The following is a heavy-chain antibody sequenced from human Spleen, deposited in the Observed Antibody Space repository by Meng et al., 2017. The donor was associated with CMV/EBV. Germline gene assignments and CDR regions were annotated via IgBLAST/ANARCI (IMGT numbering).Heavy chain of an antibody. V-gene: IGHV4-34*01. CDR1: GGSFSGYY. D-gene: IGHD3-22*01. Sequence: QVQLQQWGAGLLKPSETLSLTCAVYGGSFSGYYWSWIRQPPGKGLEWIGEINHSGSTNYNPSLKSRVTISVDTSKNQFSLKLSSVTAADTAVYYCARGHPRYYYDSSGYYYIDYWGQGTLVTVSS. CDR3: ARGHPRYYYDSSGYYYIDY. J-gene: IGHJ4*02. CDR2: INHSGST.